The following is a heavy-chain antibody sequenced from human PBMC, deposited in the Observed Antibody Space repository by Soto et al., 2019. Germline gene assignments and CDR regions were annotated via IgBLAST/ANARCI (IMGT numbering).Heavy chain of an antibody. Sequence: GESLKISCKGSGYSFTSYWISWVRQMPGKGLEWMGIIYPGDSDTRYSPSFQGQVTISADKSISTAYLQWSSLKASDTAMYYCARSKGYCSSTSCPRGYLFDPWGQGTLVTV. CDR1: GYSFTSYW. J-gene: IGHJ5*02. CDR3: ARSKGYCSSTSCPRGYLFDP. CDR2: IYPGDSDT. V-gene: IGHV5-51*01. D-gene: IGHD2-2*01.